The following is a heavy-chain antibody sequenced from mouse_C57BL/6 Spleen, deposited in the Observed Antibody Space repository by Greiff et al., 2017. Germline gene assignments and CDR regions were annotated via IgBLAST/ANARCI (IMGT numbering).Heavy chain of an antibody. Sequence: EVKLVESEGGLVQPGSSMKLSCTASGFTFSDYYMAWVRQVPEKGLEWVANINYDGSSTYYLDSLKSRFIISRDNAKNILYLQMSSLKSEDTATYYCARGWTGTPYFDVWGTGTTVTVSS. CDR1: GFTFSDYY. V-gene: IGHV5-16*01. D-gene: IGHD4-1*01. CDR2: INYDGSST. J-gene: IGHJ1*03. CDR3: ARGWTGTPYFDV.